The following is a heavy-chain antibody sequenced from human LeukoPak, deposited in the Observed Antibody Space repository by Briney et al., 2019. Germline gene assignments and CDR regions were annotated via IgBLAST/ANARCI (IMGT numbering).Heavy chain of an antibody. CDR2: ISYDGSNK. CDR3: ASGDHGSFVDY. D-gene: IGHD2-15*01. CDR1: GFTFSSYA. J-gene: IGHJ4*02. V-gene: IGHV3-30-3*01. Sequence: PGRSLRLSCAASGFTFSSYAMHWVRQAPGKGLEWVAVISYDGSNKYYADSVEGRFTISRDNSKNTLYLQMNSLRAEDTAVYYCASGDHGSFVDYWGQGTLVTVSS.